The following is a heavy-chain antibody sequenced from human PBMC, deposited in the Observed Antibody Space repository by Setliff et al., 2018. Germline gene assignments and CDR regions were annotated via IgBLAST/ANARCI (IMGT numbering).Heavy chain of an antibody. CDR3: ARSPSSGAYWNPRPFYSDY. Sequence: SETLSLTCRVSGGSISSGNYYWTWIRQPAGKGLEWIGHISPSGSTTYNPSVKSRVTISLDTSKNHFSLKLDSVTAADTALYYCARSPSSGAYWNPRPFYSDYWARGTLVTVS. CDR2: ISPSGST. D-gene: IGHD1-26*01. V-gene: IGHV4-61*09. J-gene: IGHJ4*02. CDR1: GGSISSGNYY.